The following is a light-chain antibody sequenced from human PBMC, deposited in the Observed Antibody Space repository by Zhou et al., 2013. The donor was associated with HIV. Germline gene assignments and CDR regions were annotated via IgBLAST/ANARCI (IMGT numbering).Light chain of an antibody. CDR1: EGINDY. CDR2: GAS. CDR3: QLLNRLPMYT. V-gene: IGKV1-9*01. Sequence: DIQLTQSPSFLSASVGDRVTITCRASEGINDYLAWYQQKPGTAPKLLIYGASFLQSGVPSRFSGSASGTEFTLTISSLQPEDLATYYCQLLNRLPMYTFGQGTQLEIK. J-gene: IGKJ2*01.